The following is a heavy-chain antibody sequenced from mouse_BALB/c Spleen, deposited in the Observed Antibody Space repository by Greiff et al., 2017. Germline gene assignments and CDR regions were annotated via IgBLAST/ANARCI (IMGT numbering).Heavy chain of an antibody. CDR1: GFTFSSFG. Sequence: EAQVVESGGGLVQPGGSRKLSCAASGFTFSSFGMHWVRQAPEKGLEWVAYISSGSSTIYYADTVKGRFTISRDNPKNTLFLQMTSLRSEDTAMYYCARHGYFDYWGQGTTLTVSS. V-gene: IGHV5-17*02. J-gene: IGHJ2*01. CDR2: ISSGSSTI. CDR3: ARHGYFDY.